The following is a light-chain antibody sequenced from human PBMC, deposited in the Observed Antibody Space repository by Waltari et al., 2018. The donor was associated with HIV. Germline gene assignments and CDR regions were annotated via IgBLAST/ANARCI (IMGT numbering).Light chain of an antibody. J-gene: IGLJ2*01. CDR2: HVS. CDR1: SSDVGGYNY. Sequence: QSALTQPASVSGSPGQSITISCTGTSSDVGGYNYVSWYQQHPGKAPKLMIYHVSNRPRGVSNLFSDPKSGNTASLTISGLQAEDEADYYCTSYTSSNTLVIFGGGTKLTVL. CDR3: TSYTSSNTLVI. V-gene: IGLV2-14*03.